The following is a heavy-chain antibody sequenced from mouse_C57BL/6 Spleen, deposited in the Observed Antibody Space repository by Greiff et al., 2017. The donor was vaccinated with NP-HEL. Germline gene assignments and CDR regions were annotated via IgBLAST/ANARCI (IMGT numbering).Heavy chain of an antibody. CDR3: TAWDDY. V-gene: IGHV6-3*01. CDR2: IRLKSDNYAT. D-gene: IGHD4-1*01. Sequence: EVQGVESGGGLVQPGGSMKLSCVASGFTFSNYWMNWVRQSPEKGLEWVAQIRLKSDNYATNYAESVKGRFTISRDDSKSSVYLQMNNLRAEDTGIYYCTAWDDYWGQGTTLTVSS. CDR1: GFTFSNYW. J-gene: IGHJ2*01.